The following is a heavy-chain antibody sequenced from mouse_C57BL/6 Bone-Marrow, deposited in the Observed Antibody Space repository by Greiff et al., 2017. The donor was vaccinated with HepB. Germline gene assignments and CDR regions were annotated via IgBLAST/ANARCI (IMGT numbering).Heavy chain of an antibody. J-gene: IGHJ2*01. CDR3: ARCGIYYGSSDFDY. CDR1: GYTFTSYG. V-gene: IGHV1-58*01. Sequence: EVKLQESGAELVRPGSSVKMSCKTSGYTFTSYGINWVKQRPGQGLEWIGYIYIGNGYTEYNEKFKGKATLTSDTSSSTAYMQLSSLTSEDSAIYCCARCGIYYGSSDFDYWGQGTTLTVAS. CDR2: IYIGNGYT. D-gene: IGHD1-1*01.